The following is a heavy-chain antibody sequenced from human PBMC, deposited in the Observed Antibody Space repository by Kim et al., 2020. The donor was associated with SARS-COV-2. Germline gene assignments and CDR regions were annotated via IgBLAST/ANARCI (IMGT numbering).Heavy chain of an antibody. J-gene: IGHJ5*02. CDR2: INHSGST. CDR1: GGSFSGYY. CDR3: ARGRQARLWFGEPPAP. Sequence: SETLSLTCAVYGGSFSGYYWSWIRQPPGKGLEWIGEINHSGSTNYNPSLKSRVTISVDTSKNQFSLKLSSVTAADTAGYYCARGRQARLWFGEPPAPWGQETLAPSPQ. D-gene: IGHD3-10*01. V-gene: IGHV4-34*01.